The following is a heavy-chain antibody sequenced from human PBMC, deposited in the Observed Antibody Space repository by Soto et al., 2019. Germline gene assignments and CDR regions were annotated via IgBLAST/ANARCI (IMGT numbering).Heavy chain of an antibody. CDR2: ISSSSSYI. CDR3: ARDPLGYWYFDL. J-gene: IGHJ2*01. D-gene: IGHD7-27*01. CDR1: GFTFSSYS. Sequence: EVQLVESGGGLVKPGGSLRLSCAASGFTFSSYSMNWVRQAPGKGLEWVSSISSSSSYIYYADSVKGRFTISRDNAKNSLYLQLNILRDEDTAVYYCARDPLGYWYFDLWGRGTLVTVSS. V-gene: IGHV3-21*01.